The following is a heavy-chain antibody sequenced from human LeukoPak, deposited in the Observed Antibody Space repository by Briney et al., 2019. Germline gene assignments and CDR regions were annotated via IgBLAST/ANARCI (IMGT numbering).Heavy chain of an antibody. CDR2: IDPSDSYT. Sequence: GESLKISCKGSGYSFTSYWISWVRQMPGKGLEWMGRIDPSDSYTNYSPSFQGHVTISADKSISTAYLQWSSLKASDTAMYYCARPYYYGSGSYYFDYWGQGTLVTVSS. CDR3: ARPYYYGSGSYYFDY. J-gene: IGHJ4*02. CDR1: GYSFTSYW. V-gene: IGHV5-10-1*01. D-gene: IGHD3-10*01.